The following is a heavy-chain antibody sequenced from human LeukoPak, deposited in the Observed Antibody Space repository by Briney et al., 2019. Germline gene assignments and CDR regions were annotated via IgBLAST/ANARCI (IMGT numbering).Heavy chain of an antibody. CDR3: ARCDYYYYGMDV. J-gene: IGHJ6*02. CDR2: IYCSGST. V-gene: IGHV4-59*01. Sequence: SETLSLTCTVSGGSISSYYWSWIRQPPGKGLERIGYIYCSGSTNYNPSLKSRVTISVDTSKNQFSLKLSSVTAADTAVYYCARCDYYYYGMDVWGQGTTVTVSS. CDR1: GGSISSYY.